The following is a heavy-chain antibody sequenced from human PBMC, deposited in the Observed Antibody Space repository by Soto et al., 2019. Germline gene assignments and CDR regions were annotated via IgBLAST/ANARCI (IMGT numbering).Heavy chain of an antibody. CDR3: ARDKSAAIFGVVSTYYYYGMDV. CDR2: ISSSGSTI. V-gene: IGHV3-48*04. J-gene: IGHJ6*02. Sequence: EVQLVESGGGLVQPGGSLRLSCAASGFTFSSYSMNWVRQAPGKGLEWVSYISSSGSTIYYADSVKGRFTISRDNAKNSLYLQMNSLRAEDTAVYYCARDKSAAIFGVVSTYYYYGMDVWGQGTTVTVSS. CDR1: GFTFSSYS. D-gene: IGHD3-3*01.